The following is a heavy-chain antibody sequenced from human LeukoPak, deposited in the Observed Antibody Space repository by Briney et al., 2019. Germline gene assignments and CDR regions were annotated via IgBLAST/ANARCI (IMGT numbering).Heavy chain of an antibody. CDR1: GGSISSGDYY. CDR2: IYYIGNT. V-gene: IGHV4-30-4*01. Sequence: PSETLSLTCTVSGGSISSGDYYWSWIRQPPGKGLEWIGYIYYIGNTFYNPSLTSRVTISVDTSKNQFSLKLSSVTAADTAVYFCASAYCGGDCTPYWYFDRWGRGTLVTVSS. J-gene: IGHJ2*01. CDR3: ASAYCGGDCTPYWYFDR. D-gene: IGHD2-21*02.